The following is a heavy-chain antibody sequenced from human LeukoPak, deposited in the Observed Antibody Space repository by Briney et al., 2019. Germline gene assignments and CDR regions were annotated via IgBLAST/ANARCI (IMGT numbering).Heavy chain of an antibody. CDR2: IYYSGST. V-gene: IGHV4-31*02. D-gene: IGHD6-19*01. CDR3: ARGGSGWPFDY. Sequence: WIRYIYYSGSTYDNPSLKSRVTKSVDTSKNQFSLKLSSVTAADTAVYYCARGGSGWPFDYWGQGTLVTVSS. J-gene: IGHJ4*02.